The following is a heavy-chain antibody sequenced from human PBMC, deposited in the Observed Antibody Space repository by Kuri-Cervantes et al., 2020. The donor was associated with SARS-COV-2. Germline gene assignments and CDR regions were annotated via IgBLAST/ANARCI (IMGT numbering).Heavy chain of an antibody. CDR2: INPNSGGT. D-gene: IGHD5-24*01. CDR3: ARNPIYTGWFDP. J-gene: IGHJ5*02. CDR1: GYTFSDYY. Sequence: ASVKVSSKASGYTFSDYYINWVRQAPGQGLEWMGWINPNSGGTNYAQKFQGRVTMTRDTSISTAYMELSRLRSEDTAVYYCARNPIYTGWFDPWGQGTLVTVSS. V-gene: IGHV1-2*02.